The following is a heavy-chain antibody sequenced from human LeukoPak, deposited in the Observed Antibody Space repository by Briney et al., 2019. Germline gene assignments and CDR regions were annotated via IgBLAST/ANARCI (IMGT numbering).Heavy chain of an antibody. J-gene: IGHJ4*02. V-gene: IGHV4-59*01. CDR1: GGSLSSYY. CDR3: ARETGDSGLDY. Sequence: PSETLSLTCTVSGGSLSSYYWSWIRQPPGKGLEWIGYIYYSGSTNYNPSLKSRVTISVDTSKNQFSLKLSSVTAADTAVYYCARETGDSGLDYWGQGTLVTVSS. CDR2: IYYSGST. D-gene: IGHD2-21*02.